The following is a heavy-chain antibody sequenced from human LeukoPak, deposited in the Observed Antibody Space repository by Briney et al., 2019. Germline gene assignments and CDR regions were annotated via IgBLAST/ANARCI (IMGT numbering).Heavy chain of an antibody. V-gene: IGHV4-34*01. D-gene: IGHD6-13*01. Sequence: SETLSLTCAVYGGSFSGYYWSWIRQPPGKGLEWLGEINHSGSTNYNPSLKSRVTISVDTSKNQFSLKLSSVTAADTAVYYCAREAAAAGRNWFDPWGQGTLVTVSS. CDR1: GGSFSGYY. CDR3: AREAAAAGRNWFDP. J-gene: IGHJ5*02. CDR2: INHSGST.